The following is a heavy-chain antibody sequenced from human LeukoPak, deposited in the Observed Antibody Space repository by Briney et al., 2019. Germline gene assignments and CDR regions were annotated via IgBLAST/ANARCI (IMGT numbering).Heavy chain of an antibody. V-gene: IGHV1-8*01. J-gene: IGHJ4*02. CDR2: MNPNSGNA. CDR3: ARGGSIVVVPAATAVHSGYCSGGSCYRGDY. CDR1: GYTFTSYD. Sequence: GASVKVSCKASGYTFTSYDINWVRQATGQGLEWMGWMNPNSGNAGYAQKFQGRVTMTRNTSISTAYMELSSLRSEDTAVYYCARGGSIVVVPAATAVHSGYCSGGSCYRGDYWDQGTLVTVSS. D-gene: IGHD2-15*01.